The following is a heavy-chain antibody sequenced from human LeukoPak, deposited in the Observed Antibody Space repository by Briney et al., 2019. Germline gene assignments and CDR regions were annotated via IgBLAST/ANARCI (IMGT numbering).Heavy chain of an antibody. CDR1: VGTLSSYA. CDR3: ARGDDDSSGYYDAFDI. J-gene: IGHJ3*02. Sequence: SSVKVSCKASVGTLSSYAISWVRQAPGQGLEWMGGIIPIFGTAKYAQKFQGRVTITADESTSTAYVELSSLRAEDTAVYYCARGDDDSSGYYDAFDIWGQGTMVTVSS. CDR2: IIPIFGTA. V-gene: IGHV1-69*13. D-gene: IGHD3-22*01.